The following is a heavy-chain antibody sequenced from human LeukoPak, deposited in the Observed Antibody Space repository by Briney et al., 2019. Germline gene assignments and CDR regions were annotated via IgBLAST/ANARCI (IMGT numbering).Heavy chain of an antibody. CDR1: GFTVSSNY. CDR2: IYSGGST. Sequence: GGSLRLSCAASGFTVSSNYMSWVRQAPGKGLEWVSVIYSGGSTYYADSVKGRFTISRDNSKNTLYLQMNSLRAEDTAVYYCAGRYMVRGEYPMDVWGKGTTVIVSS. J-gene: IGHJ6*03. CDR3: AGRYMVRGEYPMDV. D-gene: IGHD3-10*01. V-gene: IGHV3-66*02.